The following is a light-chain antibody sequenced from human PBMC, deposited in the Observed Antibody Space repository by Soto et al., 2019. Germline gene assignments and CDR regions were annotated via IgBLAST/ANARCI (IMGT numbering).Light chain of an antibody. Sequence: SVLTQPPAASGTPGQRVNISCYGSGSNIGRNSVNWYRQLPGTAPKLLIYSNNKRPSGLPDRFSGSSSGTSASLAISGLQSEDEADYYCETWDDSVSGYVFGTGTKVTVL. J-gene: IGLJ1*01. CDR3: ETWDDSVSGYV. V-gene: IGLV1-44*01. CDR2: SNN. CDR1: GSNIGRNS.